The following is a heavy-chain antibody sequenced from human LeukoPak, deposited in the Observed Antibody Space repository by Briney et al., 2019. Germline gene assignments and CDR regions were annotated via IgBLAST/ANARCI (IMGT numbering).Heavy chain of an antibody. CDR3: AKDITYSNYGSVDY. V-gene: IGHV3-53*05. CDR1: GFTVSSNY. CDR2: IYSGGST. J-gene: IGHJ4*02. Sequence: GGSLRLSCAASGFTVSSNYMSRVRQAPGKGLEWVSVIYSGGSTYYADSVKGRFTISRDNFKNTLYLQMNSLRAEDTALYYCAKDITYSNYGSVDYWGQGTLVTVSS. D-gene: IGHD4-11*01.